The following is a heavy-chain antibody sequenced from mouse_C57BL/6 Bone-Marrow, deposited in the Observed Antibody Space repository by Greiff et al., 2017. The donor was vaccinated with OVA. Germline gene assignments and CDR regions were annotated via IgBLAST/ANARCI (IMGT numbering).Heavy chain of an antibody. Sequence: EVQRVESGEGLVKPGGSLKLSCAASGFTFSSYAMSWVRQTPEKRLEWVAYISSGGDYIYYADTVKGRFTISRDNARNTLYLQMSSLKSEDTAMYYCTREPDGWFACWGQGTLVTVSA. J-gene: IGHJ3*01. V-gene: IGHV5-9-1*02. CDR1: GFTFSSYA. CDR2: ISSGGDYI. CDR3: TREPDGWFAC. D-gene: IGHD2-3*01.